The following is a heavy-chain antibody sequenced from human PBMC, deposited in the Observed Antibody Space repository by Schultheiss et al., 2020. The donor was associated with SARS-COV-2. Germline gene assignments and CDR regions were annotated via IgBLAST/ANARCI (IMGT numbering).Heavy chain of an antibody. J-gene: IGHJ4*02. V-gene: IGHV3-30*03. CDR1: GFTFSSYG. D-gene: IGHD6-13*01. CDR3: ARPYSCSWYRSYFDY. Sequence: GESLKISCAASGFTFSSYGMHWVRQAPGKGLEWVAVISYDGSTQYYSDSVKGRFTISRDNSKNTLYLEMNSLRGDDTAVYYCARPYSCSWYRSYFDYWGQGTLVTVSS. CDR2: ISYDGSTQ.